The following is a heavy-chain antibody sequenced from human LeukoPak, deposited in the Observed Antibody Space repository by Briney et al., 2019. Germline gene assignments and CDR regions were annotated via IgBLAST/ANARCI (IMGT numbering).Heavy chain of an antibody. CDR1: GFTFSSYA. V-gene: IGHV3-30*14. J-gene: IGHJ4*02. CDR2: ISYDGSNK. Sequence: GGSLRLSCAASGFTFSSYAMHWVRQAPGKGLEWVAVISYDGSNKYYADSVKGRFTISRDNSKNTLFLQMNSLRAEDTAVYYCAKSGWYGAPHYFDYWGQGTLVTVSS. CDR3: AKSGWYGAPHYFDY. D-gene: IGHD6-13*01.